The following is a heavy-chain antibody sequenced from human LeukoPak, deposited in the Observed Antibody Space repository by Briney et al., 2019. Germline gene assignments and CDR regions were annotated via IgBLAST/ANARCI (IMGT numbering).Heavy chain of an antibody. CDR2: IRYDGSNK. Sequence: PGGSLRLSCAASGFTFSSYGMHWVRQAPGKGLEWVAFIRYDGSNKYYADSVKGRFTISRDNSKNTLYLQMNSLRAEGTAVYYCAKVRRYSSGWYGDYWGQGTLVTVSS. V-gene: IGHV3-30*02. J-gene: IGHJ4*02. D-gene: IGHD6-19*01. CDR3: AKVRRYSSGWYGDY. CDR1: GFTFSSYG.